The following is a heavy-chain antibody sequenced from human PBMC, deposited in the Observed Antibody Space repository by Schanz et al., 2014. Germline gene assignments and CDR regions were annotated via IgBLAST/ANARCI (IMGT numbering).Heavy chain of an antibody. J-gene: IGHJ3*01. CDR3: ARELPGVVAFDF. CDR1: GFTFSSYA. Sequence: EVQLVESGGGLVQPGGSLRLSCAASGFTFSSYAMSWVRQAPGKGLEWVSAISGSGGSTYYADSVRGRITMSRDNSKNTMYLQINNLRADDTAVYYCARELPGVVAFDFWGQGTMVTVSS. CDR2: ISGSGGST. D-gene: IGHD7-27*01. V-gene: IGHV3-23*04.